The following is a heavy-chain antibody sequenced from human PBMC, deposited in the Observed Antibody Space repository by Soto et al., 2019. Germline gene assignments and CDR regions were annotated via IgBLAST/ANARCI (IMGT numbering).Heavy chain of an antibody. CDR1: GFTFSSYA. J-gene: IGHJ3*01. CDR2: ISGSGGST. CDR3: ARDGGGFGELLLNSYDAFDL. D-gene: IGHD3-10*01. V-gene: IGHV3-23*01. Sequence: GGSLRLSCAASGFTFSSYAMSWVRQAPGKWLEWVSAISGSGGSTYYADSVKGRFTISRDNSENTLYLQMNSLRVEDTAVYYCARDGGGFGELLLNSYDAFDLWGQGTMVNVSS.